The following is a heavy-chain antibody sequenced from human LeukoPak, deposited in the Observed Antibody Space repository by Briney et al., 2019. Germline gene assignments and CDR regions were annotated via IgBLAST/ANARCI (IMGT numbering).Heavy chain of an antibody. CDR1: GGTFSSYA. J-gene: IGHJ4*02. D-gene: IGHD4-23*01. CDR3: ARDGGNARADY. Sequence: SVKVSCKASGGTFSSYAISWVRQAPGQGLGWMGGIIPIFGTANYAQKFQGRVTITTDEPTSTAYMELSSLRSEDTAVYYCARDGGNARADYWGQGTLVTVSS. V-gene: IGHV1-69*05. CDR2: IIPIFGTA.